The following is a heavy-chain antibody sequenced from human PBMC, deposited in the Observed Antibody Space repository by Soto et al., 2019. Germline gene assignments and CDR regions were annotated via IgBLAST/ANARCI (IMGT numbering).Heavy chain of an antibody. CDR1: GGSVSSGSYY. CDR3: ARVNYYDSSGYWPGYNWLDP. Sequence: PSETLSLTCTVSGGSVSSGSYYWSWIRQPPGKGLEWIGYIYYSGSTNYNPSLKSRVTISVDTSKNQFSLKLSSVTAADTVVYYCARVNYYDSSGYWPGYNWLDPWGQGTLVTVSS. J-gene: IGHJ5*02. V-gene: IGHV4-61*01. D-gene: IGHD3-22*01. CDR2: IYYSGST.